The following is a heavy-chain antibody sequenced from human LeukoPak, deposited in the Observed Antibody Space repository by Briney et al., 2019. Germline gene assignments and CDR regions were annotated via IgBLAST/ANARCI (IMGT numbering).Heavy chain of an antibody. J-gene: IGHJ4*02. CDR1: GFTFSSYA. CDR3: AKDKTTVTPLYYFDY. CDR2: ISGSGGNT. Sequence: GASLRLSCAASGFTFSSYAMSWVRQAPGKGLEWVSAISGSGGNTYYADSVKGRFTISRDNSKNTLYLQMNSLRAEDTAVYYCAKDKTTVTPLYYFDYWGQGTLVTVSS. V-gene: IGHV3-23*01. D-gene: IGHD4-17*01.